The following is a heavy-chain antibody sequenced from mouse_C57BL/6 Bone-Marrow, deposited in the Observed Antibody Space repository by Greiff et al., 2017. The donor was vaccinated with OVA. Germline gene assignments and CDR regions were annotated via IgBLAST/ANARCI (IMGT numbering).Heavy chain of an antibody. J-gene: IGHJ2*01. CDR2: IDPSDSYT. CDR1: GYTFTSYW. CDR3: ASDYGYEYYFDY. V-gene: IGHV1-59*01. D-gene: IGHD2-2*01. Sequence: QVQLQQPGAELVRPGTSVKLSCKASGYTFTSYWMHWVKQRPGQGLEWIGVIDPSDSYTTYNQKFKGKATLTVDTSSSTAYMQLSSLTSEDSAVSDCASDYGYEYYFDYWGQGTTLTVSS.